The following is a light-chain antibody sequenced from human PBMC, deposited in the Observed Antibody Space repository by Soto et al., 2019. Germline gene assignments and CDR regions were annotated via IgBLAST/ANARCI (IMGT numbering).Light chain of an antibody. V-gene: IGLV2-14*01. CDR3: SSYTSSSTLPV. CDR1: SSDFGGYNY. CDR2: DVS. Sequence: QSALAQPASVSGSPGQSITISCTGTSSDFGGYNYVSWYQQHPGKAPKLMIYDVSNRPSGVSNRFSGSKSGNTASLTISGLQAEDEAGYYCSSYTSSSTLPVFGGGTKVTVL. J-gene: IGLJ2*01.